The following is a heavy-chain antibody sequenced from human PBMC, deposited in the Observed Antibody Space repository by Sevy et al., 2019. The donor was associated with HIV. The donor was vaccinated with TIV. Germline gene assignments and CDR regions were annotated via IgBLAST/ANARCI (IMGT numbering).Heavy chain of an antibody. V-gene: IGHV1-46*01. D-gene: IGHD3-22*01. CDR1: GYTFTNYY. J-gene: IGHJ4*02. Sequence: ASVKVSCKASGYTFTNYYVHWVRQAPGEGLEWMGIINPSGGSTSYAQKFQGRVTMTRDTSTSTVYMELSSLRSEDTAVYYGARVYYYDSSGPGFWGQGTLVTVSS. CDR2: INPSGGST. CDR3: ARVYYYDSSGPGF.